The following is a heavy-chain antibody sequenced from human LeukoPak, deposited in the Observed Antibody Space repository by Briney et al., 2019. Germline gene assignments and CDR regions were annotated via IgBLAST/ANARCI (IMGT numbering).Heavy chain of an antibody. D-gene: IGHD6-13*01. CDR3: AQDLSYSSSWYGGTDAFYV. Sequence: GGSLRLSCAASRFTFSSYAMSWVRQAPGKGLEWVSAISGSGGSTYYADSVKGRFTISRDNSKNTLYLQMNSLRAEDRAQYCCAQDLSYSSSWYGGTDAFYVWGQGTMVSLSS. J-gene: IGHJ3*01. V-gene: IGHV3-23*01. CDR2: ISGSGGST. CDR1: RFTFSSYA.